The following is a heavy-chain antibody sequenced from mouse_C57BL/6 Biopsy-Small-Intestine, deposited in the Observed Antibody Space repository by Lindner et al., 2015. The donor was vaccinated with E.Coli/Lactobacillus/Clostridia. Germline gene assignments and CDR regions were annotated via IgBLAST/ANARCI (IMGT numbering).Heavy chain of an antibody. Sequence: VQLQESWGGLVKPGGSLKLSCAASGFTFSDYGMHWVRQVSEKGLEWVAYISGGSYTIYYADTVKGRFTISRDNAKNTLFLHMTSLRSEDTAMYYCARNYYGSGFDYWGQGTTLTVSS. CDR2: ISGGSYTI. CDR3: ARNYYGSGFDY. CDR1: GFTFSDYG. J-gene: IGHJ2*01. D-gene: IGHD1-1*01. V-gene: IGHV5-17*01.